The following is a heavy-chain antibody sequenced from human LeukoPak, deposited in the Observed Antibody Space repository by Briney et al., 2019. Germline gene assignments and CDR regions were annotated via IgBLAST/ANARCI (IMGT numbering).Heavy chain of an antibody. CDR1: GYTFTSHD. CDR3: ASCGGDCELGAFDI. CDR2: MNPNSGNT. V-gene: IGHV1-8*03. J-gene: IGHJ3*02. D-gene: IGHD2-21*02. Sequence: ASVKVSCKASGYTFTSHDINWVRQATGQGLEWMGWMNPNSGNTGYAQKFQGRVTITRNTSISTAYMELSSLRSEDTAVYYCASCGGDCELGAFDIWGQGTMVTVSS.